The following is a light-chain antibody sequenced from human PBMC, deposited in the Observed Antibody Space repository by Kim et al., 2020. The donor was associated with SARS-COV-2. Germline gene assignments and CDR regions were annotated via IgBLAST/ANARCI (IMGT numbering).Light chain of an antibody. V-gene: IGKV1-5*01. CDR1: QSISSW. Sequence: DIQMTQSPSTLSASVGDRVTITCRASQSISSWLAWYQQKPGKAPKLLIYDASSLESGVPSRFSGSGSGTEFTLTISSLQPDDFATYYGQQYNSYSPWGFGQGTKVDIK. CDR2: DAS. CDR3: QQYNSYSPWG. J-gene: IGKJ1*01.